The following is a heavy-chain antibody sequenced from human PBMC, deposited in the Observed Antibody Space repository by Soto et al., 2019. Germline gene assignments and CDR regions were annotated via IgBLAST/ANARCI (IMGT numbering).Heavy chain of an antibody. CDR2: IYHSGST. CDR3: ASRLELDDWVDP. V-gene: IGHV4-4*02. D-gene: IGHD1-7*01. J-gene: IGHJ5*02. CDR1: GGSIRSSNW. Sequence: QVQLQESGPGLVKPSGTLSLTCAVSGGSIRSSNWWRWVRQPPGKGLEWIGEIYHSGSTNYNPSLRRRVTMSVDKSKNQFYLKPSSVTAADTAVYYCASRLELDDWVDPWGQGTLVTGSS.